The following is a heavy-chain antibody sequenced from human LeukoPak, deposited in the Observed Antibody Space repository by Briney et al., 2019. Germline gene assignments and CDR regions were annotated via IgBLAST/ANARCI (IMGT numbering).Heavy chain of an antibody. V-gene: IGHV3-23*01. CDR1: GFTFSSYA. Sequence: GGSLRLSCAASGFTFSSYAMSWVRQAPGKGLEWVSAISGSGGSTYYADSVKGRFTISRDNSKNPLYLQMNSLRAEDTAVYYCAKAGSYSYGYFDYWGQGTLVTVSS. D-gene: IGHD5-18*01. J-gene: IGHJ4*02. CDR3: AKAGSYSYGYFDY. CDR2: ISGSGGST.